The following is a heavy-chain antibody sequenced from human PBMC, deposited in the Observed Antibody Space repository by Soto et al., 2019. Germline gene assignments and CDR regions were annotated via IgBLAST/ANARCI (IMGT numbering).Heavy chain of an antibody. Sequence: GGSLRLSCAASGFTFSDYYMSWIRQAPGKGLEWVSYISSSGSTIYYADSVKGRFTISRDNAKNSLYLQMNSLRAEDTAVYYCARERFLYSSSSGLDYWGQGTLVTVSS. D-gene: IGHD6-6*01. J-gene: IGHJ4*02. V-gene: IGHV3-11*01. CDR1: GFTFSDYY. CDR2: ISSSGSTI. CDR3: ARERFLYSSSSGLDY.